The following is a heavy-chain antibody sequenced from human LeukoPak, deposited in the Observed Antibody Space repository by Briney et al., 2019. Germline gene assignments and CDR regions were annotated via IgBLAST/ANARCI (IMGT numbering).Heavy chain of an antibody. V-gene: IGHV3-23*01. CDR3: AKPLRDAGSFNYPYFDF. CDR1: GFTFTIYA. D-gene: IGHD5-24*01. Sequence: GGSLRLSCAASGFTFTIYAVNWVRQAPGKGLEWVSALSGSGGSSSYADSVRGRFTISRDNCNNMLYLQMNSLRAEDTAVYYCAKPLRDAGSFNYPYFDFWGQGTLVTVSS. CDR2: LSGSGGSS. J-gene: IGHJ4*02.